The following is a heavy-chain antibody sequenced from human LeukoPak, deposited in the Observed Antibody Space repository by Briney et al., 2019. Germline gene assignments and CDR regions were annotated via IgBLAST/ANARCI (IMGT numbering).Heavy chain of an antibody. CDR1: GGSISSSSYY. CDR3: ARRTQVEGTFVPPSYYFDY. J-gene: IGHJ4*02. V-gene: IGHV4-39*01. D-gene: IGHD1-1*01. Sequence: PSETLSLTCTVSGGSISSSSYYWGWIRQPPGKGLEWIGSIYYSGSTYYNPSLKSRVTISVDTSKNQFSLKLSSVTAADTAVYYCARRTQVEGTFVPPSYYFDYWGQGTLVTVSS. CDR2: IYYSGST.